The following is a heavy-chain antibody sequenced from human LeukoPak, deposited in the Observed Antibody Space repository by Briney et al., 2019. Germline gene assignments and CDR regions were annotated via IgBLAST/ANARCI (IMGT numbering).Heavy chain of an antibody. CDR3: AKASGSYDFDY. D-gene: IGHD1-26*01. CDR1: GFTFSSYW. J-gene: IGHJ4*02. V-gene: IGHV3-7*01. Sequence: GGSLRLSCAASGFTFSSYWMSWVRQAPGKGLEWVANIKQDGSEKYYVDSVKGRFTISRDNSKNTLYLQMNSLRAEDTAVYYCAKASGSYDFDYWGQGTLVTVSS. CDR2: IKQDGSEK.